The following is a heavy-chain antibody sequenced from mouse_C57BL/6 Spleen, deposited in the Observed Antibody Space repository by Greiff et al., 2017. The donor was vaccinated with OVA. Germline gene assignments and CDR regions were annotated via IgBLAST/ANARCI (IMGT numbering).Heavy chain of an antibody. Sequence: VQLQQPGAELVRPGSSVKLSCKASGYTFTSYWMHWVKQRPIQGLEWIGNIDPSDSETHYNQKFKDKATLTVDKSSSTAYMQLSSLTSEDSAVYYCARYDYSNYGLDYWGQGTTLTVSS. CDR1: GYTFTSYW. V-gene: IGHV1-52*01. CDR2: IDPSDSET. D-gene: IGHD2-5*01. J-gene: IGHJ2*01. CDR3: ARYDYSNYGLDY.